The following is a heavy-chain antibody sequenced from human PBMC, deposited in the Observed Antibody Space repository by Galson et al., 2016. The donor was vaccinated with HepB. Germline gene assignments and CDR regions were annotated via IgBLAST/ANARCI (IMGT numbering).Heavy chain of an antibody. CDR1: GFTFTSYW. J-gene: IGHJ4*02. V-gene: IGHV3-7*03. CDR2: IKQDGSGK. D-gene: IGHD5-18*01. Sequence: SLRLSCAASGFTFTSYWMSWARQPPGKGLEWVANIKQDGSGKYYVDSVKGRFTISRDNAKNSVYLQMNSLRGDDTAVYYCMSYSDAWYSGFWGQGTLVTVSS. CDR3: MSYSDAWYSGF.